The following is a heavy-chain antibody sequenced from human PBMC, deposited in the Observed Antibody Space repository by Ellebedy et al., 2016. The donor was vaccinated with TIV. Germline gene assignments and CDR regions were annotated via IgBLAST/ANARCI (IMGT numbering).Heavy chain of an antibody. D-gene: IGHD5-12*01. Sequence: PGGSLRLSCAASGFTFSSYSMNWVRQAPGKGLEWVSSISSSSSYIYYADSVKGRFTISRDNAKNSRYLQMNSLRAEDTAVYYCARDLGPLGGYESSWGQGTLVTVSS. CDR1: GFTFSSYS. V-gene: IGHV3-21*01. CDR2: ISSSSSYI. CDR3: ARDLGPLGGYESS. J-gene: IGHJ5*02.